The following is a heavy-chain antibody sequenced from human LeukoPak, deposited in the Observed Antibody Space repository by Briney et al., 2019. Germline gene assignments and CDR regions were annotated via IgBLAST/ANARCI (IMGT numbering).Heavy chain of an antibody. V-gene: IGHV3-43D*03. CDR3: AKESEGGGYESAYFFDY. CDR2: ITWDGDST. CDR1: GFTFDDYG. D-gene: IGHD5-12*01. J-gene: IGHJ4*02. Sequence: GGSLRLSCAASGFTFDDYGMHWVRQVPGKGLEWVSLITWDGDSTYYADSVKGRFTISRDNSKNSLYLQMNSLRPEDTAWYYCAKESEGGGYESAYFFDYWGQGTLVTVSS.